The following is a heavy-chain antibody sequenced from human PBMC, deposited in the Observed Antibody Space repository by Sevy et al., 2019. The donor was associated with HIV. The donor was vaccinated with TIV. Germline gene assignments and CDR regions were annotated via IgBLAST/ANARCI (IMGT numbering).Heavy chain of an antibody. V-gene: IGHV1-2*02. CDR1: GYTFTGYY. CDR2: INPNSGGT. CDR3: ASGAYCTNGVCYSITFDY. D-gene: IGHD2-8*01. Sequence: ASVKVSCKASGYTFTGYYMHWVRQAPGQGLEWMGWINPNSGGTNYPQKFQGRVTTTRDTSISTAYMELSRLGSDDTAVYYCASGAYCTNGVCYSITFDYWGQGTLVTVSS. J-gene: IGHJ4*02.